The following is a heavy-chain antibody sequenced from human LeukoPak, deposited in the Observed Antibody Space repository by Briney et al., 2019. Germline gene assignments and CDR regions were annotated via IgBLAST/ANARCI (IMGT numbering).Heavy chain of an antibody. CDR3: ARVSGGTYMQGYFDY. V-gene: IGHV3-48*03. CDR2: ISSSGSTI. D-gene: IGHD1-26*01. Sequence: GGSLRLSCAASGFNFRIYAMTWVRQAPGKGLEWVSYISSSGSTIYYADSVKGRFTISRDNAKNSLYLQMNSLRAEDTAVYYCARVSGGTYMQGYFDYWGQGTLVTVSS. J-gene: IGHJ4*02. CDR1: GFNFRIYA.